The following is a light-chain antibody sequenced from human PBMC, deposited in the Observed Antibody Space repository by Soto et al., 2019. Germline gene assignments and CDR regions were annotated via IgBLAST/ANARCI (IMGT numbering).Light chain of an antibody. CDR3: SSYTSSSTQV. Sequence: QSALTQPASVSGSAGQSITISCTGTSSDVGGYNYVSWYQQHPGKAPKHMIYDVSNRPSGVSNRFSGSKSGNTASLTISGLQAEYEADYYCSSYTSSSTQVFGGGTKLTVL. V-gene: IGLV2-14*01. J-gene: IGLJ3*02. CDR1: SSDVGGYNY. CDR2: DVS.